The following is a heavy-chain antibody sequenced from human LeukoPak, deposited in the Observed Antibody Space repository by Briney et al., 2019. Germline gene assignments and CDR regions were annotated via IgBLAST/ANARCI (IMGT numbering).Heavy chain of an antibody. D-gene: IGHD3/OR15-3a*01. V-gene: IGHV3-66*01. CDR2: IYSGYST. CDR3: ARDLDFSFDY. J-gene: IGHJ4*02. CDR1: GFTVSSNY. Sequence: GGSLRLSCAASGFTVSSNYMSWVRQAPGKGLEWVSVIYSGYSTYYADSVKGRFTISRDNSKNTLCLQMNSLRAEDTAVYYCARDLDFSFDYWGQGTLVIVSS.